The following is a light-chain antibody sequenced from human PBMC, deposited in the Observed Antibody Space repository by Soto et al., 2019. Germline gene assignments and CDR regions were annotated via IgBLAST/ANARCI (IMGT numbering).Light chain of an antibody. CDR1: QSISSW. J-gene: IGKJ4*01. CDR2: KAS. Sequence: DIRMTQSPSTLSASVGDRVTITCRASQSISSWLAWYQQKPGKAPKFLIYKASNLESGVPSRFSGSGSWTEFTLTISSLQPDDFATYYCQQYNSYSLTFGGGTKVDIK. V-gene: IGKV1-5*03. CDR3: QQYNSYSLT.